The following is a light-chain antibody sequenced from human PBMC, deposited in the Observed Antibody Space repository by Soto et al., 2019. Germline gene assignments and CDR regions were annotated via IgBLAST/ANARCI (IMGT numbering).Light chain of an antibody. CDR2: GAS. Sequence: EIVLTQSPATLSVSPGERAALSCRASQSVSNNLAWYQQKPGQPPRLLIFGASTRATGIPARFSGSGSEAEFALTISTLQSEDFAVYYCQQYSVWHLTFGGGTKVEIK. CDR3: QQYSVWHLT. CDR1: QSVSNN. V-gene: IGKV3D-15*01. J-gene: IGKJ4*01.